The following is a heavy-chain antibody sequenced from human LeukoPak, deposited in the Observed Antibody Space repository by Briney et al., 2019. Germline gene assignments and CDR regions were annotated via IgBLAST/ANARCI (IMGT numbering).Heavy chain of an antibody. CDR2: ISYDGSNK. D-gene: IGHD5-18*01. V-gene: IGHV3-30*18. CDR1: GFTFSSYG. J-gene: IGHJ4*02. Sequence: GGSLRLSCAASGFTFSSYGMHWVRQAPGKGLEWVAVISYDGSNKYYADSVKGRFTISRDNSKNTLYLQMNSLRAEDTAVYCCAKGDVDTAMVRGYWGQGTLVTVSS. CDR3: AKGDVDTAMVRGY.